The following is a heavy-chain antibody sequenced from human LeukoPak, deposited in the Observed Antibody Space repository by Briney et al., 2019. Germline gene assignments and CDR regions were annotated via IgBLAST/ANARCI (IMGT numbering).Heavy chain of an antibody. J-gene: IGHJ4*02. CDR3: AKDLGSRGLGTTLIN. CDR1: GFTLSDYA. CDR2: ISDRGDRM. V-gene: IGHV3-23*01. D-gene: IGHD1/OR15-1a*01. Sequence: GGSLRLSCVASGFTLSDYAMTWFRRAPGKGLECVSGISDRGDRMDYADSVKGRLTISRDNSKNALYLQIHSLKVEDTAIYFCAKDLGSRGLGTTLINWGQGTLVTVSS.